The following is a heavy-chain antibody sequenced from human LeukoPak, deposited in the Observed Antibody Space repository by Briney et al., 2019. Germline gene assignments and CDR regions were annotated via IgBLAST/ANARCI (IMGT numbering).Heavy chain of an antibody. CDR2: ISGSGGST. CDR3: AKETPYYYDSSGSFDY. CDR1: GFTFDDYA. V-gene: IGHV3-23*01. D-gene: IGHD3-22*01. J-gene: IGHJ4*02. Sequence: PGGSLRLSCAASGFTFDDYAMSWVRQAPGKGLEWVSAISGSGGSTYYADSVKGRFTISRDNSKNTLYLQMNSLRAEDTAVYYCAKETPYYYDSSGSFDYWGQGTLVTVSS.